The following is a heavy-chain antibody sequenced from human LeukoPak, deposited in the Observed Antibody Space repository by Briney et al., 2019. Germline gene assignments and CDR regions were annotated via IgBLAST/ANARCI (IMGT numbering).Heavy chain of an antibody. Sequence: ASVKVSCRASGYTFTSYGISWVRQAPGQGLEWMGWISAYNGNTNYAQKLQGRVTMTTDTSTSTAYMELRSLRSDDTAVYYCARDPYDSSGYYGVDEFDYWGQGTLVTVSS. CDR2: ISAYNGNT. CDR3: ARDPYDSSGYYGVDEFDY. CDR1: GYTFTSYG. J-gene: IGHJ4*02. D-gene: IGHD3-22*01. V-gene: IGHV1-18*01.